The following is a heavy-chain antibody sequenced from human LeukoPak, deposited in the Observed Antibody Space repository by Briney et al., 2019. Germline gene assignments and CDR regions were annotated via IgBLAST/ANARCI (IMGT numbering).Heavy chain of an antibody. V-gene: IGHV3-53*01. CDR1: GFTVSSNY. CDR2: INSDGSST. D-gene: IGHD6-19*01. J-gene: IGHJ4*02. Sequence: GGSLRLSCAASGFTVSSNYMSWVRQAPGKGLVWVSRINSDGSSTTYADSVKGRFTISRDNSENTLYLQMNSLRAEDTAVYYCARVNSSGWYSIDYWGQGTLVTVSS. CDR3: ARVNSSGWYSIDY.